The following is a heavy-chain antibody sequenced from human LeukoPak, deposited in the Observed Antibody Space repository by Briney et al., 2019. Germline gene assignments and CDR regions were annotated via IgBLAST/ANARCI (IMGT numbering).Heavy chain of an antibody. CDR3: ARVKAAAGYYYGMDV. CDR1: GYSITSYW. V-gene: IGHV5-51*01. Sequence: GESLKISCKGSGYSITSYWIGWVRQMPGKGLEWMGIIYPGDSDTRYSPSFQGQVTISADKSISTAYLQWSSLKASDTAMYYCARVKAAAGYYYGMDVWGQGTTVTVSS. D-gene: IGHD6-13*01. CDR2: IYPGDSDT. J-gene: IGHJ6*02.